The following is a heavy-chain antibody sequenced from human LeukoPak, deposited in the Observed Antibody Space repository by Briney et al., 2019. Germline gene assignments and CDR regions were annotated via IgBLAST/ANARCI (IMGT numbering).Heavy chain of an antibody. D-gene: IGHD6-19*01. CDR2: IYSGGST. Sequence: PGGSLRLSCSASGFTVSSNYMSWVRQAPGKGLEWVSVIYSGGSTYYADSVKGRFTISRDNSKNTLYLQMNSLRAEDTAVYYCARRVAVAGELNWFDPWGQGTLVTVSS. J-gene: IGHJ5*02. CDR3: ARRVAVAGELNWFDP. V-gene: IGHV3-53*01. CDR1: GFTVSSNY.